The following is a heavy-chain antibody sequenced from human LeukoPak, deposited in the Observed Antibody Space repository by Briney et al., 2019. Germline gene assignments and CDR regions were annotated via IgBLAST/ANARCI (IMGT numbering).Heavy chain of an antibody. Sequence: GGSLRLSCADSEFTIRDHYVSWIRQAPGRGLEWVSYISGSGSTIYYGDSVKGRFTISRDDAKKSVYLQMNSLRAEDTAVYYCARAGRRLLFLDSWGLGTLVTVSS. CDR1: EFTIRDHY. V-gene: IGHV3-11*04. J-gene: IGHJ4*02. CDR2: ISGSGSTI. D-gene: IGHD6-6*01. CDR3: ARAGRRLLFLDS.